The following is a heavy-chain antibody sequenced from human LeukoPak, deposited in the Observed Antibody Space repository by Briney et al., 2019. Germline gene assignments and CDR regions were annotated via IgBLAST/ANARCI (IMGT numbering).Heavy chain of an antibody. CDR3: ARDQRSSPYYLFDY. CDR1: GYTFSMNV. D-gene: IGHD1-26*01. J-gene: IGHJ4*02. CDR2: INTGTGKT. V-gene: IGHV1-3*04. Sequence: ASVKVSCKTSGYTFSMNVIHWMCQAPGQRLEWMGWINTGTGKTKYSQKFQGRLSITRDTSANTTSMELSSLRSEDTAVFYCARDQRSSPYYLFDYWGQGTLVTVSS.